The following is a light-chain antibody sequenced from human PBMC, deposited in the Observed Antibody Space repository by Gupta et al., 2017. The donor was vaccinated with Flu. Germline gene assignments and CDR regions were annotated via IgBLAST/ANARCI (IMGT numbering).Light chain of an antibody. V-gene: IGKV3-11*01. J-gene: IGKJ4*01. Sequence: ELVLTQSPATLSLSPGERATLSCRASQSVSSYLAWYQQKPSQAPRLLIYDASNRATGIPARFSGSGSGTDFTLTISSLEPEDFAVYYCQQRSNWLTFGGGTKVEIK. CDR2: DAS. CDR1: QSVSSY. CDR3: QQRSNWLT.